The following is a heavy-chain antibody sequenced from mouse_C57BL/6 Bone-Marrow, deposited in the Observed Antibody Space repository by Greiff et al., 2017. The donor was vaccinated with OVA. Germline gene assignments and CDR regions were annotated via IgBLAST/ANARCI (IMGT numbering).Heavy chain of an antibody. V-gene: IGHV14-3*01. CDR1: GFNIKNTY. J-gene: IGHJ2*01. CDR2: IDPANGNN. CDR3: AREKGWCMGYYYGSSYLDY. Sequence: VQLQQSVAELVRPGASVKLSCTASGFNIKNTYMHWVQQRPEQGLEWIGRIDPANGNNKYAPKFQGKATITAETYSNPAYLQLSSLTSEETAIYYCAREKGWCMGYYYGSSYLDYCGQGTTLTVSS. D-gene: IGHD1-1*01.